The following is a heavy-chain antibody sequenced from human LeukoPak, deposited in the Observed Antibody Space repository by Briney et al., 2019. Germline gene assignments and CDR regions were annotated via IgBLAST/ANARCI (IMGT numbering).Heavy chain of an antibody. D-gene: IGHD6-6*01. CDR2: IYHSGST. Sequence: KSSETLSLTCTVSGGSISSGGYYWSWIRQPPGKGLEWIGYIYHSGSTYYNPSLKSRVTISVDRSKNQFSLKLSSVTAADTAVYYCARDLAALNAFDIWGQGTMVTVSS. CDR1: GGSISSGGYY. V-gene: IGHV4-30-2*01. J-gene: IGHJ3*02. CDR3: ARDLAALNAFDI.